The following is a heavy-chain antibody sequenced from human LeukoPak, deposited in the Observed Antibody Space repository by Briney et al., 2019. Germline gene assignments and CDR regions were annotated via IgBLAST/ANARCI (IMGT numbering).Heavy chain of an antibody. V-gene: IGHV1-18*01. CDR2: ISAYNGYT. D-gene: IGHD3-22*01. CDR1: GYTFTNCG. Sequence: ASVKVSCKASGYTFTNCGITWARQAPGQGLEWMGWISAYNGYTIYAQKFQGRVTMTTDTSTSTAYMELRSLRSDDTAVYYCARGFPPRRSYDSSGYYSYYFDYWGQGTLVTVSS. CDR3: ARGFPPRRSYDSSGYYSYYFDY. J-gene: IGHJ4*02.